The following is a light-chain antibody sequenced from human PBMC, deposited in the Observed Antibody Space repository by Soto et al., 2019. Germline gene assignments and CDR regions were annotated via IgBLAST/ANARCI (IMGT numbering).Light chain of an antibody. V-gene: IGLV2-14*01. J-gene: IGLJ1*01. CDR3: SSYTSSSTPFV. CDR2: DVS. Sequence: VLTQPASVSGSPGQSITISCTGTSSDVGGYNYVSWYQQHPGKAPKLMIYDVSNRPSGVSNRFSGSKSGNTASLTISGLQAEDEADYYCSSYTSSSTPFVFGTGTKVTVL. CDR1: SSDVGGYNY.